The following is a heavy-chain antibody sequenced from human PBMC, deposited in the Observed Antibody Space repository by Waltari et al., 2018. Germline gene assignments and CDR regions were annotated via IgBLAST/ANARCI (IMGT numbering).Heavy chain of an antibody. CDR2: ISSDGDSE. Sequence: QVQLVESGGGVVQPGGSLRLSGVPPASPSGDYSIHWVRQAPGQGLEWVSVISSDGDSERYEDSVKGRFAISRDNPGNTVYLQMNDLRAEDTGVYYCARDKEDRVDYWGQGILVSVSS. CDR1: ASPSGDYS. J-gene: IGHJ4*02. V-gene: IGHV3-30*09. CDR3: ARDKEDRVDY. D-gene: IGHD3-22*01.